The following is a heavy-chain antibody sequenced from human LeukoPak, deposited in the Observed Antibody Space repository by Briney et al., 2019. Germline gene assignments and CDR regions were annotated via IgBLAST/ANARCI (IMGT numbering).Heavy chain of an antibody. V-gene: IGHV4-34*01. D-gene: IGHD3-22*01. CDR3: ASLTTADAFDI. J-gene: IGHJ3*02. CDR1: GGSFSGYY. Sequence: SETLSLTCAVYGGSFSGYYWSWIRQPPGKGLEWIGEINHSGSTNYNPSLKSRVTISADTSKNQFSLKLSSVTAADTAVFYCASLTTADAFDIWGQGTMVTVSS. CDR2: INHSGST.